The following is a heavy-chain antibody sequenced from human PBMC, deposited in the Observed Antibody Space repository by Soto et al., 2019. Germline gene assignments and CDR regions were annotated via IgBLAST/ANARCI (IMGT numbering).Heavy chain of an antibody. CDR1: GVSIHNSHSF. CDR2: VYHNGGA. J-gene: IGHJ5*01. CDR3: GRVVEGATRHTDPDS. D-gene: IGHD2-21*01. Sequence: SETLSLTCTVSGVSIHNSHSFWAWIRQPPGEGLQFIASVYHNGGAHYNSSLKSRVTISVDTANNQVSLRMRSLTAADTAFYYCGRVVEGATRHTDPDSWGQGILVTVSS. V-gene: IGHV4-39*01.